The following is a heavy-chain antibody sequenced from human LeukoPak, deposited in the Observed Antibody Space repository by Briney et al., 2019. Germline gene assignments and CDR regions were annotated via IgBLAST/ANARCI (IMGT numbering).Heavy chain of an antibody. CDR2: IKQDGSEK. J-gene: IGHJ4*02. CDR1: GLTLSSYW. Sequence: GGSLRLSCAASGLTLSSYWMSWVRQAPGKGRECVANIKQDGSEKYYVDSVEGRFTMSRDNAKNSLYLQMNSLRAEDTAVYYCARDGLYCSSTSCYGRYWGQGTLVTVSS. V-gene: IGHV3-7*01. D-gene: IGHD2-2*01. CDR3: ARDGLYCSSTSCYGRY.